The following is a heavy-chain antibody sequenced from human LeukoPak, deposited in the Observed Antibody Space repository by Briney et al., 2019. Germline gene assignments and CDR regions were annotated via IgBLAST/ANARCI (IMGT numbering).Heavy chain of an antibody. CDR1: GGSFSGYY. CDR3: ARIRVVGATTVDY. CDR2: INHSGST. D-gene: IGHD1-26*01. J-gene: IGHJ4*02. V-gene: IGHV4-34*01. Sequence: SETLSLTCAVYGGSFSGYYWSWIRQPPGKGLEWIGEINHSGSTNYNPSLKSRVTISVDTSKNQFSLKLSSVTAADTAVYYCARIRVVGATTVDYWGQGTLVTVSS.